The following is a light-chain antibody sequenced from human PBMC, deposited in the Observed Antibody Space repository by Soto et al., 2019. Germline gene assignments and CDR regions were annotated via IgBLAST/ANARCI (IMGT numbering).Light chain of an antibody. V-gene: IGLV2-23*01. CDR2: EGS. J-gene: IGLJ3*02. CDR3: CSYAGTSGAHWV. Sequence: QSVLTQPASVSGSPGQSITISCTGTSSDVGSYNLVSWYQHHPGKAPKLMIYEGSRRPSGVSNRFSGSKSGNTASLTISGLQAEDEADYFCCSYAGTSGAHWVFGGGTKLTVL. CDR1: SSDVGSYNL.